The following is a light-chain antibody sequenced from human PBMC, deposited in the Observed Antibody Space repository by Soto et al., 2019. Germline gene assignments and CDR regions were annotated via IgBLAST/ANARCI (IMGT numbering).Light chain of an antibody. J-gene: IGKJ1*01. CDR3: QQYNSYLWT. V-gene: IGKV1-27*01. Sequence: DIQMTQSPSSLSASLGDRVTITCRASQAIKKYVAWYQQKPGKVPKLLIYAASTLQSGVPSRFSASGSGTEFTLTISSLQPDDFATYYCQQYNSYLWTFGQGTKV. CDR2: AAS. CDR1: QAIKKY.